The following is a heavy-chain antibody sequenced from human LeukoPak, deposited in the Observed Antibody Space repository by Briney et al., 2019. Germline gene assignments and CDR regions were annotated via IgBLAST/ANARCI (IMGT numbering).Heavy chain of an antibody. CDR3: ARLDTSGSDDY. CDR2: IYYSSCT. CDR1: GGSMRGSSYS. Sequence: SETLSLTCTVSGGSMRGSSYSWGWIRQPPGKGLEWIGQIYYSSCTQYSPSLKRRVTISIDTFKSQFSLKLISVTAADTAVYYCARLDTSGSDDYWGQGTLVTVSS. J-gene: IGHJ4*02. V-gene: IGHV4-39*01. D-gene: IGHD3-22*01.